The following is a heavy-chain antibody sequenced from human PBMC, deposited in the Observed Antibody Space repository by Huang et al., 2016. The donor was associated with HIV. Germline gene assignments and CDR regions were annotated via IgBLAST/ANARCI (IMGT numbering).Heavy chain of an antibody. CDR3: AREGITPSGTEVSGFDF. Sequence: QVQLVQSGAEVKKPGASVTISCKASGFSILIYYIHWVRQAPGQGIEWVGIVKPSGGGADYAQKFKGRVTMTRDTSTRTLYMELSSLRSEDTAVYYCAREGITPSGTEVSGFDFWGQGTPVSVSS. CDR1: GFSILIYY. D-gene: IGHD6-13*01. V-gene: IGHV1-46*03. CDR2: VKPSGGGA. J-gene: IGHJ5*01.